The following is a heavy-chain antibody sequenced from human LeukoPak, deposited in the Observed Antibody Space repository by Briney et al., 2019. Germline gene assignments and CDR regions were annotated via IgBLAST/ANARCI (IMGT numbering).Heavy chain of an antibody. J-gene: IGHJ4*02. CDR2: ISWNSGSI. V-gene: IGHV3-9*01. D-gene: IGHD6-19*01. CDR1: GFTFSSYS. CDR3: AKALAEHAAGFDY. Sequence: GGSLRLSCAASGFTFSSYSMNWVRQAPGKGLEWVSGISWNSGSIGYADSVKGRFTISRDNAKNSLYLQMNSLRAEDTALYYCAKALAEHAAGFDYWGQGTLVTVSS.